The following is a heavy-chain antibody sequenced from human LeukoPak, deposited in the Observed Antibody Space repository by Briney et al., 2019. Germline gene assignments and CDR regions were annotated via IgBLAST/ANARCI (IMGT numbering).Heavy chain of an antibody. Sequence: GGSLRLSCAASGFTFSSYAMSWARQAPGKGLEWVSAISGSGGSTYYADSVKGRFTISRDNSKNTLYLQMNSLRAEDTAVYYCAKDRDTMVRGVSMGFDYWGQGTLVTVSS. CDR2: ISGSGGST. CDR3: AKDRDTMVRGVSMGFDY. D-gene: IGHD3-10*01. J-gene: IGHJ4*02. CDR1: GFTFSSYA. V-gene: IGHV3-23*01.